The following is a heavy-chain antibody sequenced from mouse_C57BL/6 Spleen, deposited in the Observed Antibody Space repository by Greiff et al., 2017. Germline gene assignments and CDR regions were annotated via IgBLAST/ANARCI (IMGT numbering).Heavy chain of an antibody. V-gene: IGHV1-11*01. CDR3: GGEAAQATGAMDY. Sequence: VQLQQSGAELASPGASVTLSCKASGYTFTDHILNWVKKRPGQGLEWVGRIYPASGATNYNQKFMGKATFSVDRTSSTVYMVLHSLTAEDPAVYYCGGEAAQATGAMDYWGQGTSVTVSS. CDR1: GYTFTDHI. CDR2: IYPASGAT. D-gene: IGHD3-2*02. J-gene: IGHJ4*01.